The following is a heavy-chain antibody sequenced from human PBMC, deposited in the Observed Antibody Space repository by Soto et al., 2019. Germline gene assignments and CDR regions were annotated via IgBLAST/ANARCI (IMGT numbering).Heavy chain of an antibody. CDR1: GGTFSSYA. CDR3: ARIGSGYDHGKYYFDY. J-gene: IGHJ4*02. V-gene: IGHV1-69*13. D-gene: IGHD5-12*01. Sequence: SVKVSCKASGGTFSSYAITLLRQAPGQGLEWMGGIIPIFGTANYAQKFQGRVTITADESTSTAYMELSSLRSEDTAVYYCARIGSGYDHGKYYFDYWGQGTLVTVSS. CDR2: IIPIFGTA.